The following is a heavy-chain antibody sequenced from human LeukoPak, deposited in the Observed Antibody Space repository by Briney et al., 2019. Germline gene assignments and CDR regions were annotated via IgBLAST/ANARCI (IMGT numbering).Heavy chain of an antibody. V-gene: IGHV1-18*01. J-gene: IGHJ4*02. D-gene: IGHD6-19*01. CDR3: ARVCIDYSSGWYLELYYFDY. CDR2: ISAYNGNT. CDR1: GYTFTSYG. Sequence: ASVKVSCKASGYTFTSYGISWVRQAPGQGLEWMGWISAYNGNTNYAQKLQGRVTMTTDTPTSTAYMELRSLRSDDTAVYYCARVCIDYSSGWYLELYYFDYWGQGTLVTVSP.